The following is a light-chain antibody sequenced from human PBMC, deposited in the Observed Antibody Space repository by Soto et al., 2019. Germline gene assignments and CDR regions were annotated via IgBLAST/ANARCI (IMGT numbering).Light chain of an antibody. CDR2: GAF. J-gene: IGKJ1*01. CDR3: QQYNDWPLT. Sequence: EIVLTQSPVTLSVSPGERATLSCRASQSVSSNLAWYQQKPGQAPSLLIYGAFTRATGIPARSSGTGSGTEFTLTISSLQSEDLALYYCQQYNDWPLTSGQGTKVDIK. CDR1: QSVSSN. V-gene: IGKV3-15*01.